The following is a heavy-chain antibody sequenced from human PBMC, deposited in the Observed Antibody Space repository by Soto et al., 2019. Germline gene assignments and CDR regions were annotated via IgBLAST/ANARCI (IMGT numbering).Heavy chain of an antibody. Sequence: EVQLVESGGGLVKPGGSLRLSCAASGFTFSSYSMNWVRQAPGKGLEWVSSISSSSSYIYYADSVKGRFTISRDNAKKSPYPQMNRLRAEDTAVYYRARGGGQLGPGFDYWGQGTLVTVSS. CDR3: ARGGGQLGPGFDY. CDR2: ISSSSSYI. V-gene: IGHV3-21*01. J-gene: IGHJ4*02. CDR1: GFTFSSYS. D-gene: IGHD6-6*01.